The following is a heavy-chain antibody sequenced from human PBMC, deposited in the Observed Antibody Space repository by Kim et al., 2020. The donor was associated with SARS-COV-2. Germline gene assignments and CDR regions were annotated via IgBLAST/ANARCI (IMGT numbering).Heavy chain of an antibody. CDR3: ARTIVVVPAAPGNYGMDV. Sequence: SETLSLTCTVSGGSISSGGYYWSWIRQHPGKGLEWLGYIYYSGSTYYNPSLKSRVTISVDTSKNQFSLKLSSVTAADTAVYYCARTIVVVPAAPGNYGMDVWGQGTTVTVSS. V-gene: IGHV4-31*03. CDR1: GGSISSGGYY. J-gene: IGHJ6*02. CDR2: IYYSGST. D-gene: IGHD2-2*01.